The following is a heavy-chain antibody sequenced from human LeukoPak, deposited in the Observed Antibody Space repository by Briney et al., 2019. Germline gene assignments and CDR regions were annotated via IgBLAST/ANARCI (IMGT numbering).Heavy chain of an antibody. J-gene: IGHJ4*02. V-gene: IGHV3-53*01. D-gene: IGHD2-21*02. CDR3: AKDPPYCGGDCPAPYYFDY. CDR2: IYSGGST. CDR1: GFTVSSNY. Sequence: GGSLRLSFAASGFTVSSNYMSWVRQAPGKGLEWVSVIYSGGSTYYADSVKGRFTISRDNSKNTLYLQMNSLRAEDTAVYYCAKDPPYCGGDCPAPYYFDYWGQGTLVTVSS.